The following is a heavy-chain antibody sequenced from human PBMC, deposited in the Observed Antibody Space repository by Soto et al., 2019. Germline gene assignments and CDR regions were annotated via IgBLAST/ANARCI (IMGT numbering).Heavy chain of an antibody. J-gene: IGHJ4*02. CDR1: SDSISSYY. D-gene: IGHD6-19*01. CDR3: VRAVGDPLYYLDY. CDR2: TDYSGNT. V-gene: IGHV4-59*08. Sequence: QVQLQESGPGLVRPSETLSLTCTVSSDSISSYYWIWIRQSPGKGLEWIGCTDYSGNTNYNPSLKSRVTISGDTSKNQFSLRLSSVTAADTAVYYCVRAVGDPLYYLDYWGQGTLVTVSS.